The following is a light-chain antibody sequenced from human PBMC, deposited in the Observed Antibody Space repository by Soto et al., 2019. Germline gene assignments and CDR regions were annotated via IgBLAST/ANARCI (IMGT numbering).Light chain of an antibody. Sequence: IVLTQAPDTLSFSPGERATLSCRASQSVGTRLAWYQHKTGQAPSLLMSGASSSATGIPDRFSGSGSETDFTLTISRLEPEDFALYYCQHYQVGQPIAFGRGTRLEIK. V-gene: IGKV3-20*01. J-gene: IGKJ5*01. CDR3: QHYQVGQPIA. CDR1: QSVGTR. CDR2: GAS.